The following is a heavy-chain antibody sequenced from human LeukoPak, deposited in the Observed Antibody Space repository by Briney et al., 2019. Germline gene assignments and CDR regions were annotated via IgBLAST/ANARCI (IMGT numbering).Heavy chain of an antibody. V-gene: IGHV4-39*01. D-gene: IGHD2-2*01. CDR3: ARLPAAMDDAFDI. Sequence: PSETLSLTCTVSGGSISSSSYYWGWIRQPPGKGLEWIGSIYYSGSTYYNPSLKSRVTISVDTSKNQFSLKLSSVTAADTAVYYCARLPAAMDDAFDIWGQGTMVTVSS. CDR1: GGSISSSSYY. J-gene: IGHJ3*02. CDR2: IYYSGST.